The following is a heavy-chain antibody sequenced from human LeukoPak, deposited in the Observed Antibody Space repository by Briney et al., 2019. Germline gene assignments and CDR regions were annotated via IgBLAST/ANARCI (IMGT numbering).Heavy chain of an antibody. CDR2: IWYDGSNK. V-gene: IGHV3-33*01. J-gene: IGHJ4*02. CDR3: ARARTLRVTTSFDY. Sequence: GGSLRLSCAASGFTFSSYGMHWVRQAPGKGLEWVAVIWYDGSNKYYADSVKGRFTISRDNSKNTLYLQMNSLRAEDTAVYYCARARTLRVTTSFDYWGQGTLVTVSS. CDR1: GFTFSSYG. D-gene: IGHD4-17*01.